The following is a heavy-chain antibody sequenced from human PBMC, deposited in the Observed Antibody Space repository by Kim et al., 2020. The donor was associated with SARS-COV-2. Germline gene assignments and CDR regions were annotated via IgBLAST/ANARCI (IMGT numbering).Heavy chain of an antibody. CDR1: GGSISSSSYY. CDR3: ATRPRDFWSGYYTGPPNS. Sequence: SETLSLTCTVSGGSISSSSYYWGWIRQPPGKGLEWIGSIYYSGSTYYNPSLKSRVTISVDTSKNQFSLKLSSVTAADTAVYYCATRPRDFWSGYYTGPPNSWGQGTLVTVSS. V-gene: IGHV4-39*01. J-gene: IGHJ4*02. CDR2: IYYSGST. D-gene: IGHD3-3*01.